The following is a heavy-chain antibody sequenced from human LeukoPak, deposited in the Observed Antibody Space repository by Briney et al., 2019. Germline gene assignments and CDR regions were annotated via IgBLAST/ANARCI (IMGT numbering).Heavy chain of an antibody. J-gene: IGHJ4*02. Sequence: GGSLRLSCAASGFTFSDYYMSWIRQAPGKGLEWVSYISSSGSTIYYADSVKGRFTISRDNAKNSLYLQMNSLRAEDTAVYYCARGPLTYHENSSGSLVFCGPGTLVTAS. V-gene: IGHV3-11*01. CDR2: ISSSGSTI. D-gene: IGHD3-22*01. CDR3: ARGPLTYHENSSGSLVF. CDR1: GFTFSDYY.